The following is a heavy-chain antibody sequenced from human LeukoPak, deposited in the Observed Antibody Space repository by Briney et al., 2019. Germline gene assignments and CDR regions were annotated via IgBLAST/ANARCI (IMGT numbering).Heavy chain of an antibody. V-gene: IGHV4-4*07. D-gene: IGHD3-22*01. J-gene: IGHJ6*03. CDR2: IYTSGST. Sequence: SETLSLTCTVSGGSISSYYWSWIRQPAGKGLEWIGRIYTSGSTNYNPSLKSRVTMSVDTSKNQFSLKLSSVTAADTAVYYCTRAASSGPLFTYHMDVWGKGTTVAVSS. CDR3: TRAASSGPLFTYHMDV. CDR1: GGSISSYY.